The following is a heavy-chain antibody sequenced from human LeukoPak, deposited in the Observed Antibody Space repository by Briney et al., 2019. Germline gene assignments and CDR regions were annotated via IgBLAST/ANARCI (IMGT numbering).Heavy chain of an antibody. Sequence: SSETLSLTCTVSGGSINNHYRHWRRHRPGKGKEWVGDIYYNENTNNNHYLTSRGSITVETSKNKNSLRLTSVSAAGTAVYFCAREAMAISFPRFPIFSYWGQGALVPVSS. D-gene: IGHD3-3*01. V-gene: IGHV4-59*11. CDR3: AREAMAISFPRFPIFSY. CDR1: GGSINNHY. CDR2: IYYNENT. J-gene: IGHJ4*02.